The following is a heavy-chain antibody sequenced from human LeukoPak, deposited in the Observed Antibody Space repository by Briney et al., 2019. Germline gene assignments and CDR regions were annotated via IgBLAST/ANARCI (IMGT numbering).Heavy chain of an antibody. J-gene: IGHJ4*02. D-gene: IGHD5-18*01. V-gene: IGHV4-39*01. CDR1: GGSISSSSYF. CDR2: IYYSGST. Sequence: SETLSLTCTVSGGSISSSSYFWGWIRQPPGKGLEWIGSIYYSGSTYYNPPLKSRVTIFVDTSKNQLSLSLASVTAADTAVYYCAKAIRGFSYGPFDYWGQGTLVTVSS. CDR3: AKAIRGFSYGPFDY.